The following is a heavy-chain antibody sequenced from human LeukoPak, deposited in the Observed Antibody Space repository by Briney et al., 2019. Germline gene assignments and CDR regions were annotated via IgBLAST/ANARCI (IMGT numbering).Heavy chain of an antibody. CDR2: IIPIFGTA. J-gene: IGHJ2*01. CDR1: GGTFSSYA. Sequence: SVKVSCKASGGTFSSYAISWVRQAPGQGLEWMGGIIPIFGTANYAQKFQGRVTITADESTSTAYMELSSLRSEDTAVYYCARGPDYYWYFDIWGRGTLVTVSS. CDR3: ARGPDYYWYFDI. V-gene: IGHV1-69*01. D-gene: IGHD4-11*01.